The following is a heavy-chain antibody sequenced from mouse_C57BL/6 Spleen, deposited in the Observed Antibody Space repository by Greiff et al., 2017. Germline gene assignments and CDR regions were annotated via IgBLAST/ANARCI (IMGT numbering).Heavy chain of an antibody. J-gene: IGHJ1*03. CDR2: ISSGGSYT. Sequence: EVKLVESGGDLVKPGGSLKLSCAASGFTFSSYGMSWVRQTPDKRLEWVATISSGGSYTYYPDSVKGRFTISRDNAKNTLYLQMSSLKSEDTAMYYCARHDYYGSSYVGWYFDVWGTGTTVTVSS. V-gene: IGHV5-6*01. CDR3: ARHDYYGSSYVGWYFDV. CDR1: GFTFSSYG. D-gene: IGHD1-1*01.